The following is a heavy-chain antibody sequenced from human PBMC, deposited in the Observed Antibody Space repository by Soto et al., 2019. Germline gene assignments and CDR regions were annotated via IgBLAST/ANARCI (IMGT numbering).Heavy chain of an antibody. Sequence: QVQLQESGPGLVKPSETLSLTCTVSGGSISSYYWSWIRQPPGKGLEWIGYIYYSGSTNYNPSLKSRVTISVDTSKNQFSLKLSSVTAADTAVYYCERRYGDAFHIWGQGTMVTVSS. D-gene: IGHD1-20*01. J-gene: IGHJ3*02. CDR2: IYYSGST. V-gene: IGHV4-59*08. CDR1: GGSISSYY. CDR3: ERRYGDAFHI.